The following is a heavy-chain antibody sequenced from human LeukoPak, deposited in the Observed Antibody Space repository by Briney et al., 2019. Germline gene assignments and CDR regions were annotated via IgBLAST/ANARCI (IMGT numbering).Heavy chain of an antibody. CDR2: ITAYNGNR. J-gene: IGHJ4*01. CDR1: GYTFSNYG. V-gene: IGHV1-18*01. Sequence: ASVKVSCKTSGYTFSNYGISWVRQAPGQGLEWMGWITAYNGNRLYAQRFQGRITLATDTSTSTSYMELRSLEYDDTAIYYCARDNDKVVDHWGQGALVTVSS. D-gene: IGHD1-1*01. CDR3: ARDNDKVVDH.